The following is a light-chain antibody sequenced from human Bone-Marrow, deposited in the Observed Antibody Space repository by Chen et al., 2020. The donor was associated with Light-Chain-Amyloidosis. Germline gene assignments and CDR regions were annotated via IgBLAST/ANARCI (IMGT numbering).Light chain of an antibody. V-gene: IGLV3-21*02. CDR3: QVWDRSSDRPV. Sequence: SYVLNQPSSVSVAPGQTATIACGGNNIGSTSVHWYQQTPGQAPLLVVYDDIDRPSGIPERLSVSNSGNTATLTISRVEAGDEADYYCQVWDRSSDRPVFGGGTKLTVL. CDR1: NIGSTS. J-gene: IGLJ3*02. CDR2: DDI.